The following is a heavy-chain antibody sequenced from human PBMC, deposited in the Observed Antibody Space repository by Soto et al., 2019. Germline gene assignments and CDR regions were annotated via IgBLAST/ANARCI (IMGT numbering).Heavy chain of an antibody. V-gene: IGHV3-30-3*01. D-gene: IGHD2-2*02. J-gene: IGHJ6*02. Sequence: QVQLVESGGGVVQPGRSLRLSCAASGFTFSSFAMHWVRQAPGKGLEWVAVISFDGSNKYYADSVKGRFTISRDNSKNTPYLQMNSLRAEDTAVYYCARDVRLVPAAIYPPYYYYGMDVWGQGTTVTVSS. CDR1: GFTFSSFA. CDR3: ARDVRLVPAAIYPPYYYYGMDV. CDR2: ISFDGSNK.